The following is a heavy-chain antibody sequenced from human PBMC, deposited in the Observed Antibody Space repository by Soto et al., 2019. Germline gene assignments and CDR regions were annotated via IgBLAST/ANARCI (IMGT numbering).Heavy chain of an antibody. J-gene: IGHJ5*02. V-gene: IGHV1-2*04. D-gene: IGHD2-15*01. CDR3: ARGVGTSWFDP. CDR2: INSNSGDT. Sequence: QVQLVQSGAEVKNPGASVKVSCKASGYTFTDHYMHWVRQAPGQGLEWIGWINSNSGDTNYEQKFRGWVTMTRDTSIRTAYMELSRLRSDDTAVYYCARGVGTSWFDPWGQGTLVTVSS. CDR1: GYTFTDHY.